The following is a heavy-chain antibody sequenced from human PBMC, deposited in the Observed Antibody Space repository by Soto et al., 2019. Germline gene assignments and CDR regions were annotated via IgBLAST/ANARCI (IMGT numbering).Heavy chain of an antibody. CDR3: ARGGHSYGRNFDY. CDR1: GFTFSSYA. D-gene: IGHD5-18*01. Sequence: GGSLRLSCAASGFTFSSYAMSWVRQAPGKGLEWVSAISGSGGSTYYADSVKGRFTISRDNSKNTLYLQMNSLRAEDTAVYYCARGGHSYGRNFDYWGQGTLVTVSS. V-gene: IGHV3-23*01. J-gene: IGHJ4*02. CDR2: ISGSGGST.